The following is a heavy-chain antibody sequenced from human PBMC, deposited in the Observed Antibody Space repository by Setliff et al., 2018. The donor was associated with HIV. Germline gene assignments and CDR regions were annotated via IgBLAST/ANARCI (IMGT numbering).Heavy chain of an antibody. CDR3: ARDRSRHYGAGGRLDV. CDR1: GGSISSGGYY. CDR2: IYYSGST. J-gene: IGHJ6*03. V-gene: IGHV4-31*03. Sequence: SETLSLTCTVSGGSISSGGYYWSWIRQHPGKGLEWIGYIYYSGSTYYNPSLKSRVTISVDTSKNQFSLKLSSVTAADTAVYYCARDRSRHYGAGGRLDVWGKGTTVTVS. D-gene: IGHD4-17*01.